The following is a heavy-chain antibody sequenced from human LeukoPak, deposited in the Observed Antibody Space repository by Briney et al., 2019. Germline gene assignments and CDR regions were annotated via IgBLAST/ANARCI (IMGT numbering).Heavy chain of an antibody. CDR3: ARVRGYYYMDV. CDR2: ISTSGGTT. V-gene: IGHV3-48*03. CDR1: GFTFSSYE. J-gene: IGHJ6*03. Sequence: PGGSLRLSCAGAGFTFSSYEMSWVRQAPGKGLEWVSYISTSGGTTYYADSVKGRFTISRDIAENSLYLQMNSLRGEDTAVYYCARVRGYYYMDVWGKGTTVPVSS. D-gene: IGHD3-10*01.